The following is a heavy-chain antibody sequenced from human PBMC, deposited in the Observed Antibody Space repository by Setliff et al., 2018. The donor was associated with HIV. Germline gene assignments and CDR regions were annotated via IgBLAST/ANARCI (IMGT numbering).Heavy chain of an antibody. CDR1: GGSISSSNYY. Sequence: SETLSLTCTVSGGSISSSNYYWGWIRQPPGKGVEWIGNIYYSGSTYYNPSLKSRVTISVDTSKNQFSLKLSSVTAADTAVYYCATWGRNNWNYFSYWGQGTLVTVSS. CDR3: ATWGRNNWNYFSY. V-gene: IGHV4-39*07. D-gene: IGHD1-20*01. CDR2: IYYSGST. J-gene: IGHJ4*02.